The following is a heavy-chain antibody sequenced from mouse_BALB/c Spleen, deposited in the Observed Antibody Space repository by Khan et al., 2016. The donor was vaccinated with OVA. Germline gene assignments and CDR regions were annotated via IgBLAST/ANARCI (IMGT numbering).Heavy chain of an antibody. Sequence: VQLQQSGAELARPGASVKMSCKASGYTFTSNTMHWIKQRPGQGLEWIGYINPRSDYTIYNQRFKDKATLTADISSSTAYMQLSSLTSDDSAVYYCARGRRGYAMDDWGQGTSVTVSS. CDR3: ARGRRGYAMDD. CDR1: GYTFTSNT. V-gene: IGHV1-4*01. D-gene: IGHD1-1*01. J-gene: IGHJ4*01. CDR2: INPRSDYT.